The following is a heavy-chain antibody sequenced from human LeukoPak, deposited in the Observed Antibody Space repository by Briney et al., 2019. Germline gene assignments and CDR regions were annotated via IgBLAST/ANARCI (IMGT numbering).Heavy chain of an antibody. CDR3: ARARYYYDSSGYYSTYYFDY. D-gene: IGHD3-22*01. V-gene: IGHV3-7*03. CDR2: IKQDGSEK. J-gene: IGHJ4*02. CDR1: GFTFSSYW. Sequence: GGSLRLSCAASGFTFSSYWMSWVRQAPGKGLEWVANIKQDGSEKYYVDSVKGRFTISRDNAKNSLYLQMNSLRAEDTAVYYCARARYYYDSSGYYSTYYFDYWGQGTLVTVSS.